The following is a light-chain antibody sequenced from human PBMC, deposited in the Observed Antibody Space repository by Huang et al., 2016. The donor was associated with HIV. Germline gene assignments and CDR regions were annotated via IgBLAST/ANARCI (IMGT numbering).Light chain of an antibody. V-gene: IGKV3-15*01. CDR1: QSVSSN. CDR2: GAS. J-gene: IGKJ5*01. Sequence: EIVLTQSPATLSVSPGERATLSCRASQSVSSNLAWYQQKPGQAPRLLSYGASTRATGIPARFSGSGSGTKFTLTISSLQSEDFALYYCQQYNNWPPSITFGQGTRLEIK. CDR3: QQYNNWPPSIT.